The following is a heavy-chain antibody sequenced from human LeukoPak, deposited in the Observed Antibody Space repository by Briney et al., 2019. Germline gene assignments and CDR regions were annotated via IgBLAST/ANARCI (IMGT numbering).Heavy chain of an antibody. Sequence: VASVKVSCKASGYTFTGYYMHWVRQAPGQGLEWMGWINPNSGGTNYAQKFQGRVTMTRDTSISTAYMELSRLRSDDTAVYYCAREGDGIAVAGIDYWGQGTLVTVSS. V-gene: IGHV1-2*02. J-gene: IGHJ4*02. CDR2: INPNSGGT. CDR3: AREGDGIAVAGIDY. D-gene: IGHD6-19*01. CDR1: GYTFTGYY.